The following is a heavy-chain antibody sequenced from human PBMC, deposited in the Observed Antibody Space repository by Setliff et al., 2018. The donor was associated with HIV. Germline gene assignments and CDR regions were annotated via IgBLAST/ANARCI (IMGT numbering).Heavy chain of an antibody. CDR2: IFYRGST. CDR3: AREPATYNGYKLEFYCTDH. V-gene: IGHV4-31*03. Sequence: SETLSLTCSVSGGSISSGSYYWSWIRQHPGKGLEWIGYIFYRGSTTYNPSLKSRVTITIDTSKNRFSLKLKSVTAAATAVYYCAREPATYNGYKLEFYCTDHWGQGTTVTVSS. CDR1: GGSISSGSYY. D-gene: IGHD5-12*01. J-gene: IGHJ6*02.